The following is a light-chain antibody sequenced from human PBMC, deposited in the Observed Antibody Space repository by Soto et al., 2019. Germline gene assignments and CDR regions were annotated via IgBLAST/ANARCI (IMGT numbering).Light chain of an antibody. V-gene: IGKV3-15*01. CDR2: GAS. J-gene: IGKJ1*01. CDR1: QSVSSS. Sequence: EIVMTQSPATLSVSPGERATLSCRASQSVSSSLAWYQQKPGQAPRLLIYGASTRATGIPARFSGSGSGTEFTLTISSLQSEDFAVYYGKKYSSWPPKTFGQGPKVEIK. CDR3: KKYSSWPPKT.